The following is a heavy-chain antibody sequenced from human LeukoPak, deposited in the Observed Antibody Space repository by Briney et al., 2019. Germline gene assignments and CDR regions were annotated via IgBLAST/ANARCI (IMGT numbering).Heavy chain of an antibody. CDR2: TGLSSSYI. J-gene: IGHJ5*02. CDR3: ARERSYCSGATCSLDL. D-gene: IGHD2-15*01. V-gene: IGHV3-21*01. Sequence: GGSLRLSCAASGFSLSIYDMVWVRQAPGKGLEWIASTGLSSSYIGYADSVKGRYTISRDNGENSVYLQMNSLRAEDTAVYFCARERSYCSGATCSLDLWGQGTLVTVSS. CDR1: GFSLSIYD.